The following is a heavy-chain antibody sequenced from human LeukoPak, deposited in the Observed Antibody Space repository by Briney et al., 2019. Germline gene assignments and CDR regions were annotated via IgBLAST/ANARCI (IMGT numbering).Heavy chain of an antibody. V-gene: IGHV3-21*01. Sequence: GGSLRLSCAASGFTFSSYSMNWVRQAPGKGLEWVSSISSRSSYIYYADSVKGRFTISRDNAKNSLYLQMNSLRAEDTAVYYCARGGPPDAFDIWGQGTMVTVSS. J-gene: IGHJ3*02. CDR2: ISSRSSYI. CDR1: GFTFSSYS. CDR3: ARGGPPDAFDI.